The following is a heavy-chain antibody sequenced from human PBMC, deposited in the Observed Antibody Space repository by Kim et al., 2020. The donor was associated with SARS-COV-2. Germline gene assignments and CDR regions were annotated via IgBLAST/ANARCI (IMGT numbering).Heavy chain of an antibody. CDR1: GYTFTSYG. CDR3: ARDRGRYCSSTSCYEFDYYYYGMDV. Sequence: ASVKVSCKASGYTFTSYGISWVRQAPGQGLEWMGWISAYNGNTNYTQKLQGRVTMTTDTSTSTAYMELRSLRSDDTAVYYCARDRGRYCSSTSCYEFDYYYYGMDVWGQGTTVTVSS. V-gene: IGHV1-18*01. CDR2: ISAYNGNT. D-gene: IGHD2-2*01. J-gene: IGHJ6*02.